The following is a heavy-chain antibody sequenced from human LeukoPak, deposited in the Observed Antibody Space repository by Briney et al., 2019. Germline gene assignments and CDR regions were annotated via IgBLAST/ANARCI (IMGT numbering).Heavy chain of an antibody. Sequence: GSLRLSCAASGFTVSSNYMSWVRQAPGKGLEWVSVIYSGGSTYYADSVKGRFTISRDNSKNTLYLQMNSLRAEDTAVYYCAYSSSWYSIDYWGQGTLVTVSS. D-gene: IGHD6-13*01. J-gene: IGHJ4*02. CDR3: AYSSSWYSIDY. V-gene: IGHV3-66*01. CDR2: IYSGGST. CDR1: GFTVSSNY.